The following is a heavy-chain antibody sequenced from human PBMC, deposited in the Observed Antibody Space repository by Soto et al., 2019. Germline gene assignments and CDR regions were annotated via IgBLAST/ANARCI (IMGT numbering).Heavy chain of an antibody. CDR2: IIPIFGTA. CDR3: ARDLQVLRYFDWLLYY. Sequence: GASVKVSCKASGGTFSSYAISWVRQAPGQGLEWMGGIIPIFGTANYAQKFQGRVTITADESTSTAYMELSSLRSEDTAVYYCARDLQVLRYFDWLLYYWGQGTLVTVSS. V-gene: IGHV1-69*13. D-gene: IGHD3-9*01. CDR1: GGTFSSYA. J-gene: IGHJ4*02.